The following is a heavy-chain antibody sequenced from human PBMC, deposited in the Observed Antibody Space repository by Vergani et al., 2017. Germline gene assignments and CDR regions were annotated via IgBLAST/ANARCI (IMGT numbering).Heavy chain of an antibody. D-gene: IGHD5-12*01. CDR3: ARGGYSGYDPGSIFDY. Sequence: QVQLQASGPGRVKPSQTLSLTCTMSGGSISAGYYFWSWIRQPAGKGLEWLGNISASGNASHSPSLKTRVSMSVDTSKNQFSLTVKSVTAADTAIYFCARGGYSGYDPGSIFDYWGQGTLVTVSS. CDR1: GGSISAGYYF. V-gene: IGHV4-61*02. CDR2: ISASGNA. J-gene: IGHJ4*02.